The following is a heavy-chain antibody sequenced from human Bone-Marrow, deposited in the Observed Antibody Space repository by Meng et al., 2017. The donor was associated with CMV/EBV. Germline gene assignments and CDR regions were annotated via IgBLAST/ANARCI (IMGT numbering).Heavy chain of an antibody. CDR2: ISSSSSYI. Sequence: GGSPRLSCAASGFTFSSYSMNWVRQAPGKGLEWVSSISSSSSYIYYADSVKGRFTISRDNAKNSLYLQMNSLRAEDTAVYYCARDDCSSTSCYWSFSYYYYGMDVWGQGTTVTVSS. CDR1: GFTFSSYS. CDR3: ARDDCSSTSCYWSFSYYYYGMDV. D-gene: IGHD2-2*01. J-gene: IGHJ6*02. V-gene: IGHV3-21*01.